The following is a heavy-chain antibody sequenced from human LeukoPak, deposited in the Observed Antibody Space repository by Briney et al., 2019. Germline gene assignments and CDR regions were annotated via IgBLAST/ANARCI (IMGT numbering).Heavy chain of an antibody. CDR2: IYHSGNA. J-gene: IGHJ4*02. CDR3: ARDLRGAYMDCFDY. D-gene: IGHD3-16*01. V-gene: IGHV4-39*07. CDR1: GGSISSGTYD. Sequence: SETLSLTCTVSGGSISSGTYDWGWIRQPPGKGLEWIGSIYHSGNAYYNQSLMSRVTISVDTSKNQFSLKVSSATAADTAVYYCARDLRGAYMDCFDYWGQGTLVTVSS.